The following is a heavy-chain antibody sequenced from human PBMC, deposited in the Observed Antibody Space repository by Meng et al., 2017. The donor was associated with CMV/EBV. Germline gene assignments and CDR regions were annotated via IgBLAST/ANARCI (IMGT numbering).Heavy chain of an antibody. D-gene: IGHD6-6*01. CDR3: AKLSSSSLNP. V-gene: IGHV3-23*01. CDR2: ISGSGGST. Sequence: LSCAASGFTFSSYAMSWVRQAPGKGLEWVSAISGSGGSTYYADSVKGRFTISRDNSKNTLYLQMNSLRAEDTAVYCCAKLSSSSLNPWGQGTLVTVSS. CDR1: GFTFSSYA. J-gene: IGHJ5*02.